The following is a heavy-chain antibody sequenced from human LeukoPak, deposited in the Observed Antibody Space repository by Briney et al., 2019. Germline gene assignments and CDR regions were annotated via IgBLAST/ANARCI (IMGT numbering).Heavy chain of an antibody. Sequence: KTSETLSLTCAVYGGSFSGYYWSWIRQPPGKGLEWIGEINHSGSTNYNPSLESRVTISVDTSKNQFSLKLNSVTAADTAVYYCARTGGSFYFYYYMDVWGKGTTVTVSS. V-gene: IGHV4-34*01. CDR2: INHSGST. CDR3: ARTGGSFYFYYYMDV. D-gene: IGHD1-26*01. J-gene: IGHJ6*03. CDR1: GGSFSGYY.